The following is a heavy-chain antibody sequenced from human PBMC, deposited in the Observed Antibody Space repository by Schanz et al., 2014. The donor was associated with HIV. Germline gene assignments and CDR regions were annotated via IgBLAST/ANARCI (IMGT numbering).Heavy chain of an antibody. V-gene: IGHV3-33*01. CDR2: IWYDGSNK. Sequence: QVQLVESGGGVVQPGRSLRLSCAASGFIFSDYGMHWVRQAPGKGLEWVAVIWYDGSNKYYADSVKGRFTISRDNSKNTLYLQMNSLRAEDTAVYYCARGSGPYYYYYGMDVGGQGTTVTVSS. CDR1: GFIFSDYG. CDR3: ARGSGPYYYYYGMDV. J-gene: IGHJ6*02. D-gene: IGHD2-15*01.